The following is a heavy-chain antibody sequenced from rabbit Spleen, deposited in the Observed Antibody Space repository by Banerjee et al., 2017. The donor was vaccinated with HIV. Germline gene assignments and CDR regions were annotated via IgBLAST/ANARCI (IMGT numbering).Heavy chain of an antibody. CDR2: IYTGDGST. Sequence: EESGGGLVKPGGTLTLTCKASGFDFSSYYYMCWVRQAPGKGLELIACIYTGDGSTYYASWVNGRFTISKTSSTTVTLQMTSLTAADTATYFCARDFNDGGWADDFDPWGPGTLVTVS. CDR3: ARDFNDGGWADDFDP. V-gene: IGHV1S40*01. D-gene: IGHD5-1*01. CDR1: GFDFSSYYY. J-gene: IGHJ2*01.